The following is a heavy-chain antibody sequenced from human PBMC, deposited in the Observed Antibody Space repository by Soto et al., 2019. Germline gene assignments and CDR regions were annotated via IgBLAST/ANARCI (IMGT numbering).Heavy chain of an antibody. Sequence: SETLSLTCAVYGGSFSGYYWSWIRQPPGKGLEWIREINHSGSTNYNPSLKSRVTISVDTSKNQFSLKLSSVTAADTAVYYCARMLTGYYPFDYWGQGTLVTVS. CDR2: INHSGST. V-gene: IGHV4-34*01. J-gene: IGHJ4*02. D-gene: IGHD3-9*01. CDR3: ARMLTGYYPFDY. CDR1: GGSFSGYY.